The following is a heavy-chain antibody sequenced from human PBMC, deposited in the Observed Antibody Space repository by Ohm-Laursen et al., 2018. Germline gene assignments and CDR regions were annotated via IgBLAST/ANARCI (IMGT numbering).Heavy chain of an antibody. V-gene: IGHV3-7*01. CDR1: GFTFSSYW. CDR3: ARDSDTSGYYWYFDL. Sequence: SLRLSCTASGFTFSSYWMSWVRQAPVKGLEWVANIKDDGSEKYYVDSVKGRFTISRDNAKNSLYLQMNSLRADDTAVYYCARDSDTSGYYWYFDLWGRGTLATVSS. D-gene: IGHD3-22*01. CDR2: IKDDGSEK. J-gene: IGHJ2*01.